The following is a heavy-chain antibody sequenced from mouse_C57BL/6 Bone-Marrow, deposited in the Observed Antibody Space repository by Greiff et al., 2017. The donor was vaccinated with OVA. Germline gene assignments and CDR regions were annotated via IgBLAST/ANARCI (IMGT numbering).Heavy chain of an antibody. D-gene: IGHD4-1*01. CDR2: IRNKANGYTT. Sequence: EVMLVESGGGLVQPGGSLSLSCAASGFTFTDYYMSWVRQPPGKALEWLGFIRNKANGYTTEYSASVKGRFTISRDNSQSILYLQMNALRAEDSATYYCARSFNWGDWYFGVWGTGTTVTVSS. CDR1: GFTFTDYY. V-gene: IGHV7-3*01. CDR3: ARSFNWGDWYFGV. J-gene: IGHJ1*03.